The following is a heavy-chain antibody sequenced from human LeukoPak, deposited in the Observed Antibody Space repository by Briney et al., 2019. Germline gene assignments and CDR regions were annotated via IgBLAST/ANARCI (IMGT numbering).Heavy chain of an antibody. D-gene: IGHD3-22*01. CDR2: INPSGGST. Sequence: ASVKVSCKASGYTFTSYYMHWVRQAPGQGLEWMGIINPSGGSTSHAQKFQGRVTMTRDTSTSTVYMELSSLRSEDTAVYYCASGDYYDSSGYYGNEYFQHWGQGTLVAVSS. CDR1: GYTFTSYY. J-gene: IGHJ1*01. V-gene: IGHV1-46*01. CDR3: ASGDYYDSSGYYGNEYFQH.